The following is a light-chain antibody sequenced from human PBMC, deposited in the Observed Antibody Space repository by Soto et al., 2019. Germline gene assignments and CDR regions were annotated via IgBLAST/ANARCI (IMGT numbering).Light chain of an antibody. J-gene: IGLJ3*02. V-gene: IGLV2-8*01. CDR1: SSDVGGYNY. Sequence: QSVLTQPASVSGSPGQSITISCTGTSSDVGGYNYVSWYQQHPGKAPKLMIYEVSKRPSGVPDRFSGSKSGNTASLTVSGLQAEDEADYYCNSYAGSNNWVFGGGTKLT. CDR2: EVS. CDR3: NSYAGSNNWV.